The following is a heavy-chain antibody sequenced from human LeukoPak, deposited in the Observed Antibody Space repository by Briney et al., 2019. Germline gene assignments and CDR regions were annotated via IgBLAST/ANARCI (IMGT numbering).Heavy chain of an antibody. CDR2: IKQDGSEK. CDR3: AREDIVVVPAAMPKTDYYYYGMDV. Sequence: GGSLRLSCAASGFTFSSYWMSWVRQAPGKGLEWVANIKQDGSEKYYVDSVKGRFTISRDNAKNSLYLQMNSLRAEDMAVYYCAREDIVVVPAAMPKTDYYYYGMDVWGQGTTVTVSS. D-gene: IGHD2-2*01. V-gene: IGHV3-7*01. CDR1: GFTFSSYW. J-gene: IGHJ6*02.